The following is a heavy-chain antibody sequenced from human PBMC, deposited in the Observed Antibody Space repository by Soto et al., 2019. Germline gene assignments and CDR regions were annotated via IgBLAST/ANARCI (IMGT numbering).Heavy chain of an antibody. V-gene: IGHV3-73*01. CDR2: IRSKANSYAT. CDR3: TIRSWDVVVPAAIEYYYYYMDV. D-gene: IGHD2-2*02. Sequence: EVQLVESGGGLVQPGGSLKLSCAASGFTFSGSAMHWVRQASGKGLEWVGRIRSKANSYATAYAASVKGRFTISRDDSKNTAYLQMNSLKTEDTAVYYCTIRSWDVVVPAAIEYYYYYMDVWGKGTTVTVSS. J-gene: IGHJ6*03. CDR1: GFTFSGSA.